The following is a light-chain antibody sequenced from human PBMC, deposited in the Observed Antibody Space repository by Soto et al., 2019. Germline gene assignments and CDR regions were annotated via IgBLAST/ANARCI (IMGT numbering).Light chain of an antibody. CDR2: GAS. CDR1: QSVSSSY. J-gene: IGKJ4*01. CDR3: QQYGSSPRT. V-gene: IGKV3-20*01. Sequence: EIVLTQSPGTLSLSPGERATLSCRASQSVSSSYLAWYQQKPGQAPRLLIYGASSRATGITDRFSGSGSGTDFTLTISRLEPEDFAVYYCQQYGSSPRTFGGGTKVELK.